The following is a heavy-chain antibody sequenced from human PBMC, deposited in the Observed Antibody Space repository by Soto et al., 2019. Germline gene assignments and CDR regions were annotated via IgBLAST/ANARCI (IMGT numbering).Heavy chain of an antibody. CDR2: IYPGDSDT. V-gene: IGHV5-51*01. D-gene: IGHD5-18*01. J-gene: IGHJ6*02. CDR3: ARRGYSYGMDV. CDR1: GYSFTNYW. Sequence: GESLKISWKGSGYSFTNYWIGWVRQMPGKGLEWMGIIYPGDSDTSYSPSFQGQVTISVDKSISTAYLQWNSLKASDTAMYYCARRGYSYGMDVWGPGTTVTVSS.